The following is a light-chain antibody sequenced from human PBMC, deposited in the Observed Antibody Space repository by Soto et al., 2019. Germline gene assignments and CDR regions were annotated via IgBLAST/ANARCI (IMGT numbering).Light chain of an antibody. V-gene: IGLV2-23*01. CDR2: EDS. CDR1: SSDVGSYNL. Sequence: QSALTQPASVSGSPGQSITISCTGTSSDVGSYNLVSWYQQRPGKAPKLMIYEDSKRPSGVSNRFFGSKSGNTASLTISGLQAEDEADYFCCSYARGSTLVLGGGTKLTVL. J-gene: IGLJ3*02. CDR3: CSYARGSTLV.